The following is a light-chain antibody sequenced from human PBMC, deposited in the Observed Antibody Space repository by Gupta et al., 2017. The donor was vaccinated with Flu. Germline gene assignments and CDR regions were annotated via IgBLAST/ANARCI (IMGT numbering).Light chain of an antibody. CDR1: SNDVGRFNY. Sequence: SNDVGRFNYVSWYQHHPGKAPKLRIYEVSNRPSGVSNRFSGSKSGNTASLTISGLQAEDEADYYCSSYLNSNTPLIFGTGTKVTVL. J-gene: IGLJ1*01. CDR3: SSYLNSNTPLI. CDR2: EVS. V-gene: IGLV2-14*01.